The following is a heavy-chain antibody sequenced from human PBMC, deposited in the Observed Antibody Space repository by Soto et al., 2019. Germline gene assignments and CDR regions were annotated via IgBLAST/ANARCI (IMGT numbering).Heavy chain of an antibody. D-gene: IGHD6-19*01. CDR3: ARGHSSGWYYYYGMDV. Sequence: TSETLSLTCAVYGGSFSGYYWSWIRQPPGKGLEWIGEINHSGSTNYNPSLKSRVTISVDTSKNQFSLRLSSVTAADTAVYYCARGHSSGWYYYYGMDVWGQGTTVTVSS. V-gene: IGHV4-34*01. CDR2: INHSGST. J-gene: IGHJ6*02. CDR1: GGSFSGYY.